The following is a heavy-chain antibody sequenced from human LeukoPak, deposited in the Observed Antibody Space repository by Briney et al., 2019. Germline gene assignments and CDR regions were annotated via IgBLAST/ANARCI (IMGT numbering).Heavy chain of an antibody. CDR1: GGSISSNSYY. CDR3: ARHQSFVSSSWSLFDY. J-gene: IGHJ4*02. D-gene: IGHD6-13*01. V-gene: IGHV4-39*01. CDR2: IYYSGTT. Sequence: SETLSLTCTVSGGSISSNSYYWGWIRQPPGKGLEWIGNIYYSGTTYYNPSLRSRVTISVDTSKNQFSLKLSSVTAADTAVYYCARHQSFVSSSWSLFDYWGQGTLVTVSS.